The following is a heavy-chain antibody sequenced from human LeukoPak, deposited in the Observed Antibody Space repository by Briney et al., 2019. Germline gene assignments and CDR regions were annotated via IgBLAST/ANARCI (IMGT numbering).Heavy chain of an antibody. D-gene: IGHD3-22*01. Sequence: PGRSLRLSCAASGFTFSSYGMRWVRQAPSKGLEWVAVIWYDGSDKYYADSVKGRFTISRDNSKNTLYLQMNSLRAEDTAVYYCARDVQDYFDTSGFGYWGQGTLVTVSS. V-gene: IGHV3-33*01. J-gene: IGHJ4*02. CDR3: ARDVQDYFDTSGFGY. CDR1: GFTFSSYG. CDR2: IWYDGSDK.